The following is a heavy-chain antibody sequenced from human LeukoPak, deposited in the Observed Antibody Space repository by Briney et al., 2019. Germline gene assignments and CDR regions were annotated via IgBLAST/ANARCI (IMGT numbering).Heavy chain of an antibody. CDR1: GYTFTNHY. CDR3: AREAYSSAVGGY. J-gene: IGHJ4*02. D-gene: IGHD6-19*01. V-gene: IGHV1-46*01. CDR2: INPSGGGT. Sequence: ASVTVSCKASGYTFTNHYVHWVRQAPGQGREWMGVINPSGGGTTYAQNFQGRVTMTRVTSTSTVYMELSSLRSEDTAVYYCAREAYSSAVGGYWGQGTLVTVPS.